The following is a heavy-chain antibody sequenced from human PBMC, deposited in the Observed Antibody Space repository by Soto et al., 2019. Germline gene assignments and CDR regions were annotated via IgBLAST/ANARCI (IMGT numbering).Heavy chain of an antibody. J-gene: IGHJ3*01. V-gene: IGHV2-5*01. CDR2: IYWNDDK. CDR3: ARGLATLPVFAFDV. CDR1: GISLSTSGVG. Sequence: ESGPTLVNPTQTLTLTCSLSGISLSTSGVGLGWIRQTPGKALEWLALIYWNDDKHYTPSLKSRLTITKDTSKNQAVLTMTNMDPVDTATCYCARGLATLPVFAFDVWGQGTVVTVSS. D-gene: IGHD6-6*01.